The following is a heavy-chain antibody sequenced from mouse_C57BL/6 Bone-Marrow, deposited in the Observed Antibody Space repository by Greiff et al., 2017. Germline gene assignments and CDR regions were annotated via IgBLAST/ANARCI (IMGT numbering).Heavy chain of an antibody. CDR1: GYAFTNYL. D-gene: IGHD1-3*01. J-gene: IGHJ4*01. CDR2: INPGSGGT. V-gene: IGHV1-54*01. CDR3: ARSPLKGLGYAMGY. Sequence: QVHVKQSGAELVRPGTSVKVSCKASGYAFTNYLIEWVKQRPGQGLEWIGVINPGSGGTNYNEKFKGKATLTADKSSSTAYMQLSSLTSEDSAVYFCARSPLKGLGYAMGYWGQGTSVTVSS.